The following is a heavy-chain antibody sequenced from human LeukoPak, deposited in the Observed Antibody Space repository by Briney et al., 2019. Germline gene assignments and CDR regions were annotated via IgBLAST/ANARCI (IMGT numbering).Heavy chain of an antibody. CDR1: GYTFTGYY. D-gene: IGHD2-2*01. Sequence: ASVKVSCKASGYTFTGYYMHWVRQAPGQGLEWMGIINPSGGSTSYAQKFQGRVTMTRDTSTSTVYMELSSLRSEDTAVYYCARELVVPAEESAASYYYYYMDVWGKGTTVTVSS. J-gene: IGHJ6*03. V-gene: IGHV1-46*01. CDR3: ARELVVPAEESAASYYYYYMDV. CDR2: INPSGGST.